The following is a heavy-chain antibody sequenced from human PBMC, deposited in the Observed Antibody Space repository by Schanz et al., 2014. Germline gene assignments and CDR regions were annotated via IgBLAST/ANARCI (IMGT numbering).Heavy chain of an antibody. D-gene: IGHD2-21*02. V-gene: IGHV3-74*01. Sequence: EVQLVESGGGSVQPGESLRLSCAASGFTFSSYWMFWVRQAPGKGLVWVSHINSDGSSTSYADSVTGRFTISRDNAKNTLYLQMDSLRAEDTAVYYCARPSDSSWYMDVWGKGTTVTVSS. CDR1: GFTFSSYW. CDR3: ARPSDSSWYMDV. CDR2: INSDGSST. J-gene: IGHJ6*03.